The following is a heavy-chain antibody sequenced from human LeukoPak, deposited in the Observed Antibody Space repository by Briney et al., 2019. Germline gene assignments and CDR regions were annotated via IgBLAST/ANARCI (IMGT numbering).Heavy chain of an antibody. D-gene: IGHD5-12*01. V-gene: IGHV6-1*01. CDR3: ARGSVVATSSYYFDY. Sequence: SQTLSLTCAISGDSVSSNSAAWNWIRQSPSRGLEWLGRTYYRSKWYNDYAVSVKSRITINPDTSKNQFSLRLNSVAPEDTAVYYCARGSVVATSSYYFDYWGQGTLVTVSS. CDR1: GDSVSSNSAA. J-gene: IGHJ4*02. CDR2: TYYRSKWYN.